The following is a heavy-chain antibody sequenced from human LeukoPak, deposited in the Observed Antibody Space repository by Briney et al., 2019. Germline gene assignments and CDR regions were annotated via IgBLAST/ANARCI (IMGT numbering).Heavy chain of an antibody. J-gene: IGHJ6*03. CDR3: ARDRYSGYGGNYYYYMDV. D-gene: IGHD5-12*01. Sequence: GSLRLSCAASGFTFSSYAMSWIRQPPGKGLEWIGFIYYRGSTNYNPSLESRVTISVDTSKNRFAADTAVYYCARDRYSGYGGNYYYYMDVWGKGTTVTVSS. CDR2: IYYRGST. CDR1: GFTFSSYA. V-gene: IGHV4-59*01.